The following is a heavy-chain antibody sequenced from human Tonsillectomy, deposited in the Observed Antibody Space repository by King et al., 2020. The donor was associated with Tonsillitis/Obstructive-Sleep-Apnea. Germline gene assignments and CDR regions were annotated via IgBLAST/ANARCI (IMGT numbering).Heavy chain of an antibody. J-gene: IGHJ3*02. CDR2: ISYDGNNK. D-gene: IGHD1-26*01. CDR3: SGHNSFDI. Sequence: VQLVESGGGVVQPGRSLRLSCAASGFTFSSYTMHWARQAPGKGLEWVAVISYDGNNKYYADSVKGRFTISRDNSKNTLYLQMNSLRAEDTAVYYCSGHNSFDIWGQGTMVTVSS. CDR1: GFTFSSYT. V-gene: IGHV3-30*04.